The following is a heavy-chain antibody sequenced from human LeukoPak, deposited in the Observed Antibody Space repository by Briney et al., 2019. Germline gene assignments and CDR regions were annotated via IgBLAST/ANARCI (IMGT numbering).Heavy chain of an antibody. J-gene: IGHJ4*02. D-gene: IGHD3-22*01. V-gene: IGHV5-51*01. CDR3: ARRYHYDSSGYGNYFDY. CDR2: IYPGDSDT. Sequence: GESLKISFKGSGYSFTSYWIGWVRPMPGKGLEWMGIIYPGDSDTRYSPSFQGQVTISADKSISTAYLQWSSLKASDTAMYYCARRYHYDSSGYGNYFDYWGQGTLVTVSS. CDR1: GYSFTSYW.